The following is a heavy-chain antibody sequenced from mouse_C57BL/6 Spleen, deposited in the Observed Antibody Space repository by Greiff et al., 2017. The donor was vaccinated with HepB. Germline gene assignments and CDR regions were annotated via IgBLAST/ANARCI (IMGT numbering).Heavy chain of an antibody. CDR3: ARCEEYDGYFNY. CDR2: INPGSGGT. V-gene: IGHV1-54*01. CDR1: GYAFTNYL. D-gene: IGHD2-3*01. J-gene: IGHJ2*01. Sequence: VQLQQSGAELVRPGTSVKVSCKASGYAFTNYLIEWVKQRPGQGLEWIGVINPGSGGTNYNEKFKGKATLTADKSSSTAYMQLSSLTSEDSAVYFCARCEEYDGYFNYWGQGTTLTVSS.